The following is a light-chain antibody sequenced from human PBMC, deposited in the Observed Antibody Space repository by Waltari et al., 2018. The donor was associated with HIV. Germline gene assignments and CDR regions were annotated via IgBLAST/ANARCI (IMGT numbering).Light chain of an antibody. V-gene: IGKV3-15*01. Sequence: EIVLTQSPATLSLSPGERATLSCRASQSVSSYLAWYQQKPGQAPRLLIYGASTRATGIPARFSGSGSGTEFTLTISSLQSEDFAVYYCQQYNNWLGTFGQGTKLEIK. CDR3: QQYNNWLGT. CDR1: QSVSSY. CDR2: GAS. J-gene: IGKJ2*02.